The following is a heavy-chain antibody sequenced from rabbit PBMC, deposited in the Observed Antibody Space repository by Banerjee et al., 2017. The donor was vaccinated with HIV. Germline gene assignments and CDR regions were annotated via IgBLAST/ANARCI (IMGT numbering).Heavy chain of an antibody. CDR2: IVAGSGGST. V-gene: IGHV1S40*01. J-gene: IGHJ3*01. Sequence: QSLEESGGDLVKPGASLTLTCTASGFSFSSSYWICWVRQAPGKGLEWIACIVAGSGGSTDYASWAKGRFTISKTSSTTVTLQMTSLTAADTATYFCARGGYGYGVTGYAYAKGLDLWGPGTLVTVS. CDR3: ARGGYGYGVTGYAYAKGLDL. D-gene: IGHD6-1*01. CDR1: GFSFSSSYW.